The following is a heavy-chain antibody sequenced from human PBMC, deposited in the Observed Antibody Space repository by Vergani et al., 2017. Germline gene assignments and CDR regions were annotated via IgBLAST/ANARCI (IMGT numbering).Heavy chain of an antibody. Sequence: QVQLHESGPGLVKPSQTLSLTCTVYGWYITSGSFYWRWIRQPAGKGVEWFVRIHFSGAPNYNPSLQSRVTLSLDTSKNQFSLRMTSVTAADTAVYYCARDSWTSELRGVYWFDTWGQGTLVSVSS. CDR1: GWYITSGSFY. CDR2: IHFSGAP. V-gene: IGHV4-61*02. D-gene: IGHD3-10*01. CDR3: ARDSWTSELRGVYWFDT. J-gene: IGHJ5*02.